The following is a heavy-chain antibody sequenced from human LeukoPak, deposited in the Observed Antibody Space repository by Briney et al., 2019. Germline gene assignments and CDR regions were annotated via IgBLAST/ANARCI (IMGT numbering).Heavy chain of an antibody. V-gene: IGHV4-39*01. CDR2: IYYSGST. Sequence: SETLSLTCAVYGGSFGGYYWGWIRQPPGKGLEWIGSIYYSGSTYYNPSLKSRVTISVDTSKNQFSLKLSSVTAADTAVYYCARQPLRFFDYWGQGTLVTVSS. J-gene: IGHJ4*02. D-gene: IGHD3-3*01. CDR3: ARQPLRFFDY. CDR1: GGSFGGYY.